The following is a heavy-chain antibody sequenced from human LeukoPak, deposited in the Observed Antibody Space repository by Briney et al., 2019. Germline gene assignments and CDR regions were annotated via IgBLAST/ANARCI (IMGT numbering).Heavy chain of an antibody. CDR1: GGTFSSYA. Sequence: ASVKVSCKASGGTFSSYAISWVRQAPGQGLEWMGGIIPIFGTANYAQKFQGRVTITADESTSTAYMELSSLRSEDTAVYYCASVDDFWSGYSNSTSYYYYYMDVWGKGTTVTVSS. CDR2: IIPIFGTA. D-gene: IGHD3-3*01. V-gene: IGHV1-69*13. J-gene: IGHJ6*03. CDR3: ASVDDFWSGYSNSTSYYYYYMDV.